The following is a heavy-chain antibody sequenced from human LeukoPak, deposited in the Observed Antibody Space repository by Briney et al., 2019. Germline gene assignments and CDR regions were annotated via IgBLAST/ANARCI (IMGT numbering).Heavy chain of an antibody. D-gene: IGHD6-19*01. J-gene: IGHJ4*02. CDR2: ITTKANNYAT. CDR3: TTYKSGHY. Sequence: GGSLRLSCAASGFTFSASDMHWVRQASGRGLEWVGRITTKANNYATAYAASLKGRFIIFRDDSKNTAYLQMSRLRTEDTALYYCTTYKSGHYWGQGTLVTVSS. V-gene: IGHV3-73*01. CDR1: GFTFSASD.